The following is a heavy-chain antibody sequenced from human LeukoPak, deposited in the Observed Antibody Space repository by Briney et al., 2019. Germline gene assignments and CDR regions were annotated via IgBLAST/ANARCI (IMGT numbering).Heavy chain of an antibody. CDR1: GGSISSYY. CDR2: IYYSGST. Sequence: SETLSLTCTASGGSISSYYWSWIRQPPGKGLEWIGYIYYSGSTNYNPSLKSRVTISVDTSKNQFSLKLSSVTAADTAVYYCARQGIAAAGYYYYYYMDVWGKGTTVTISS. J-gene: IGHJ6*03. D-gene: IGHD6-13*01. V-gene: IGHV4-59*01. CDR3: ARQGIAAAGYYYYYYMDV.